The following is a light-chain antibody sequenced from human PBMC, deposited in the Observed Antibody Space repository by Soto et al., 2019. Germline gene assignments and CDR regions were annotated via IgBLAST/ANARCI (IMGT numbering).Light chain of an antibody. CDR3: MQGTHWPIT. CDR2: KVS. CDR1: QSIVHSDGIAY. V-gene: IGKV2-30*02. J-gene: IGKJ5*01. Sequence: DVVITHSAVSLPVTLGHAASISCRSYQSIVHSDGIAYFSWFQQRPGRSPRRLIYKVSNRDSGVPARFSGSGSGTDFALKISRVEAEDVGVYYCMQGTHWPITFGQGTRLEIK.